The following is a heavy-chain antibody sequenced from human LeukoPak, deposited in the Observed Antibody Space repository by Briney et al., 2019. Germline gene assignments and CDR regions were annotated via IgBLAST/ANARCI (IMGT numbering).Heavy chain of an antibody. J-gene: IGHJ4*02. V-gene: IGHV3-7*01. CDR1: GFTFSSYW. CDR3: ARDGFDAGIYFDS. D-gene: IGHD3-9*01. Sequence: GGSLRLSCAASGFTFSSYWMSWVGQAPGKGLGGVANIEQVGSERYYVDSVKGRFTISRDNAKNLLYLQMNSLRAEDTAVYYCARDGFDAGIYFDSWGQGTLVTVSS. CDR2: IEQVGSER.